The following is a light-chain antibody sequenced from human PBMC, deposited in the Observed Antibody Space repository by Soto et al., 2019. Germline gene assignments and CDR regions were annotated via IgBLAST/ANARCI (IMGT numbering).Light chain of an antibody. V-gene: IGKV3-15*01. CDR3: QQYKNLPLIP. Sequence: GITLSKPALSGSPGGRATLSCGASQSVSSNLAWYQQKPGQAPRLLIYGASTRATGIPARFSGSGSGTEFTLTISSLHSEDFAVYYCQQYKNLPLIPFGEVT. J-gene: IGKJ5*01. CDR2: GAS. CDR1: QSVSSN.